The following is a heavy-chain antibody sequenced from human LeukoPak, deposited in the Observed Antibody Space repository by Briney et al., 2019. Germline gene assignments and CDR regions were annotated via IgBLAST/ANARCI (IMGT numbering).Heavy chain of an antibody. CDR2: INHSGST. CDR1: GGSFSGYY. J-gene: IGHJ5*02. Sequence: SETLSLTCAVYGGSFSGYYWSWIRQPPGKGLEWIGEINHSGSTNYNPSLKSRVTISVDTSKNQFSLKLSSVTAADTAVYYCAREVPAADNWFDPWGQGTLVTVSS. CDR3: AREVPAADNWFDP. V-gene: IGHV4-34*01. D-gene: IGHD2-2*01.